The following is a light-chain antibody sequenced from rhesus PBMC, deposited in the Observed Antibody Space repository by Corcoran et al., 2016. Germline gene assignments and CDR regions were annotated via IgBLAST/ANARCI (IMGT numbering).Light chain of an antibody. J-gene: IGKJ3*01. CDR1: QSLLFSGGNTY. Sequence: DIVMTQTPLSLPVTPGEPASISCKSSQSLLFSGGNTYLYWYLQKPGQSPQLLIYEVSTRASGVPDRFSCRVSGTDFTLKISRVEAEDVGVYYCMQGIQLPFTFGPGTKLDIK. CDR3: MQGIQLPFT. CDR2: EVS. V-gene: IGKV2S15*01.